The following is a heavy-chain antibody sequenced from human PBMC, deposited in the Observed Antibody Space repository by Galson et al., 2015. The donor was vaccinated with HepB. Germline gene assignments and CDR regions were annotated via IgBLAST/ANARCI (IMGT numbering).Heavy chain of an antibody. CDR1: GFTFSSYA. CDR3: ARDLAVVRTWGLFDY. J-gene: IGHJ4*02. V-gene: IGHV3-30*04. CDR2: ISYDGSNK. D-gene: IGHD3-22*01. Sequence: SLRLSCAASGFTFSSYAMHWVRQAPGKGLEWVAVISYDGSNKYYADSVKGRFTISRDNSKNTLYLQMNSLRAEDAAVYYCARDLAVVRTWGLFDYWGQGTLVTVSS.